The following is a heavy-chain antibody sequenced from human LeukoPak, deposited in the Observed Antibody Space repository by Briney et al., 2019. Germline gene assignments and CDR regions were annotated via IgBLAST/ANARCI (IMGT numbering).Heavy chain of an antibody. CDR3: ARDYDFWSGLPDY. Sequence: GGSLRLSCAASGFAFSDHYMNWIRQAPGKGLEWVANIKQDGSEKYYVDSVKGRFTISRDNAKNSLYLQMNSLRAEDTAVYYCARDYDFWSGLPDYWGQGTLVTVSS. J-gene: IGHJ4*02. CDR2: IKQDGSEK. V-gene: IGHV3-7*01. D-gene: IGHD3-3*01. CDR1: GFAFSDHY.